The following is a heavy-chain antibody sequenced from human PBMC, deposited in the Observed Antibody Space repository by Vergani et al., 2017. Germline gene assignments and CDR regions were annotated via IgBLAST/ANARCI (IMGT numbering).Heavy chain of an antibody. J-gene: IGHJ5*02. V-gene: IGHV1-69*08. Sequence: QVQLVQSGAEVKKPGSSVKVSCKASGGTFSSYTISWVRQAPGQGLEWMGRIIPILGIANYAQKFQGRVTITADKSTSTAYMELSSLRSEDTAVYYCARDQGDSATTTTIWRGYWFDPWGQGTLVTVSS. CDR3: ARDQGDSATTTTIWRGYWFDP. CDR1: GGTFSSYT. D-gene: IGHD5-18*01. CDR2: IIPILGIA.